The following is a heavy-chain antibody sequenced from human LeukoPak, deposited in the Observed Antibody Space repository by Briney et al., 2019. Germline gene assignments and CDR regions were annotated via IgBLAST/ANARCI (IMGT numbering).Heavy chain of an antibody. CDR1: GFTFSSYG. J-gene: IGHJ6*03. D-gene: IGHD2-2*01. CDR3: AKEYCSSTSCIRIGINCMDV. Sequence: PGGSLRLSCAASGFTFSSYGMHWVRQAPGKGLEWVAFIRYDGSNKYYADSVKGRFTISRDNSENTLYLQMNSLRAEDTAVYYCAKEYCSSTSCIRIGINCMDVWGKGTTVTVSS. CDR2: IRYDGSNK. V-gene: IGHV3-30*02.